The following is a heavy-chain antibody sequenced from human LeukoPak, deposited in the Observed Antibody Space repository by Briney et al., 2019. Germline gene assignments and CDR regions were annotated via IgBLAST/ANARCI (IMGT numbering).Heavy chain of an antibody. V-gene: IGHV1-8*01. D-gene: IGHD6-13*01. CDR3: ARGDGSSWQLDY. CDR2: MNPNSGNT. CDR1: GYTFTSYD. J-gene: IGHJ4*02. Sequence: SVKVSCKASGYTFTSYDINWVRQATGQGLEWMGWMNPNSGNTGYAQKSQGRVTMTRNTSISTAYMELSSLRSEDTAVYYCARGDGSSWQLDYWGQGTLVTVSS.